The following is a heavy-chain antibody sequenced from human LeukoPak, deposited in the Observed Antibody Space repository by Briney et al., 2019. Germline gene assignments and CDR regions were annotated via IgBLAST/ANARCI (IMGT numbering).Heavy chain of an antibody. J-gene: IGHJ6*02. D-gene: IGHD3-10*01. Sequence: ASVKVSCKASGYTFTGYYIHWVRQAPGQGLEWMGWINPNSGGTSYAQKFQGRVTMTRDTSISTAYMEVSRLRYDDTAVYYCARDRASLLWSRGLDVWGQGTTVTVSS. V-gene: IGHV1-2*02. CDR3: ARDRASLLWSRGLDV. CDR1: GYTFTGYY. CDR2: INPNSGGT.